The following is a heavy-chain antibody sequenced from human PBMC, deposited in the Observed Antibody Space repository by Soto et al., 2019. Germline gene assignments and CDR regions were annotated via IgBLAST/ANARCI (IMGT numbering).Heavy chain of an antibody. J-gene: IGHJ5*02. CDR3: ARDHMLAPNWFTP. D-gene: IGHD3-10*02. CDR1: GYRFNDYA. Sequence: ASVKVSCKASGYRFNDYAISWVRQAPGQGLEWMGWISGYNGNTKYAQKFQGRVTMTTDTSTSTAHMELRSLRSDDTAFYYCARDHMLAPNWFTPWGQGTLVTVSS. CDR2: ISGYNGNT. V-gene: IGHV1-18*04.